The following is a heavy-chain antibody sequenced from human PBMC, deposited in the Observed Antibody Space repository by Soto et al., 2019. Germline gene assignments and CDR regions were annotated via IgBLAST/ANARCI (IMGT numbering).Heavy chain of an antibody. D-gene: IGHD3-10*01. V-gene: IGHV1-69*12. CDR3: ARHYGGSGISSRVGYYYYGMDV. CDR1: GGTFSSYS. Sequence: QVQLVQSGAEVKKPGSSVKVSCKASGGTFSSYSISWVRQAPGQGLEWMGGIIPIFGTADYAQRFQGRVTITADESSSTAYMELSSLRYEDTAVYYCARHYGGSGISSRVGYYYYGMDVWGQGTTVTVSS. J-gene: IGHJ6*02. CDR2: IIPIFGTA.